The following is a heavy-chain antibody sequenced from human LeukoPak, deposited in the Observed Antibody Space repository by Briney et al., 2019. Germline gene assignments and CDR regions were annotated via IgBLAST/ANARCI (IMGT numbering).Heavy chain of an antibody. CDR1: GFTFSSYA. D-gene: IGHD3-16*02. CDR2: IRYDGSNK. CDR3: AKAGPNRITFGGVIADFDY. Sequence: GGSLRLSCAASGFTFSSYAMHWVRQAPGKGLEWVAFIRYDGSNKYYADSMKGRFTISRDNSKNTLYLQMNSLRAEDTAVYYCAKAGPNRITFGGVIADFDYWGQGTLVTVS. J-gene: IGHJ4*02. V-gene: IGHV3-30*02.